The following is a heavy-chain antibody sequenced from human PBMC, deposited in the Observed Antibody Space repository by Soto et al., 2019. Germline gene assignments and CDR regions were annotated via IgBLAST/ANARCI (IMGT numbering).Heavy chain of an antibody. V-gene: IGHV4-31*03. D-gene: IGHD2-2*01. Sequence: LSLTCTVSGDSISGGASFWSWIRQPPGKGLEWIANVYYSGSSYYNPSLKSRLTISVDTTKNQFSLQLKSMTAADMAVYYCAKLSCTSSTCYFPGWFDPWGQGTLVTVSS. CDR2: VYYSGSS. J-gene: IGHJ5*02. CDR1: GDSISGGASF. CDR3: AKLSCTSSTCYFPGWFDP.